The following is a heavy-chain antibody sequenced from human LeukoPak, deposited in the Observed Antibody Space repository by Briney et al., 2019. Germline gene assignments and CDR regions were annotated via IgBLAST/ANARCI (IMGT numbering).Heavy chain of an antibody. CDR3: ARLGRSHGDYSVDY. D-gene: IGHD4-17*01. Sequence: GESLKISCKGSGYSFTSYWIGWVSQMPGKGLEWMGIIYPGDSDTRYSPSFQGQVTISADKSISTAYLQWGSLKASDTTMYYCARLGRSHGDYSVDYWGQGTLVTVSS. CDR1: GYSFTSYW. CDR2: IYPGDSDT. J-gene: IGHJ4*02. V-gene: IGHV5-51*01.